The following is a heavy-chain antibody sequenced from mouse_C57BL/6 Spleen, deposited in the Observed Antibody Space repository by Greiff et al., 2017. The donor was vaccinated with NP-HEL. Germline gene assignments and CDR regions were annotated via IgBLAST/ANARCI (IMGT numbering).Heavy chain of an antibody. Sequence: DVKLVESGPGLVKPSQSLSLTCSVTGYSITSGYYWNWIRQFPGNKLEWMGYISYDGSNNYNPSLKNRISITRDTSKNQFFLKLNSVTTEDTATYYCAREDYGSSFAYWGQGTLVTVSA. CDR3: AREDYGSSFAY. CDR1: GYSITSGYY. V-gene: IGHV3-6*01. J-gene: IGHJ3*01. CDR2: ISYDGSN. D-gene: IGHD1-1*01.